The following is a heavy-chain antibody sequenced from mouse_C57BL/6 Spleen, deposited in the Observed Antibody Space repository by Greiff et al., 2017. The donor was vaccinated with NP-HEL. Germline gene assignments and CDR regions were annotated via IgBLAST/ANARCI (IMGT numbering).Heavy chain of an antibody. Sequence: DVQLQESGPGLVKPSQTVFLTCSVTGISITTGNYRWSWIRQFPGNKLEWIGYIYYSGTITYNPSLTSRTTLTRDTPKNQFFLEMNSLTAEDTATYYCARDGNWDGYFDYWGQGTTLTVSS. J-gene: IGHJ2*01. CDR1: GISITTGNYR. V-gene: IGHV3-5*01. CDR2: IYYSGTI. D-gene: IGHD4-1*01. CDR3: ARDGNWDGYFDY.